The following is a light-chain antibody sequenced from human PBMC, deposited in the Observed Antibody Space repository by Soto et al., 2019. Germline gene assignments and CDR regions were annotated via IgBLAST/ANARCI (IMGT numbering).Light chain of an antibody. Sequence: DIQMTQSPSSLSASVGDRVTITCRASQSIRSYLNWYQQKPGKAPQAMIYGTSSLQSGVPSMFSGSGSGADFTLTISSLHPEDFATYYCQQSYSTPYTFGQGTKLEIK. J-gene: IGKJ2*01. V-gene: IGKV1-39*01. CDR2: GTS. CDR3: QQSYSTPYT. CDR1: QSIRSY.